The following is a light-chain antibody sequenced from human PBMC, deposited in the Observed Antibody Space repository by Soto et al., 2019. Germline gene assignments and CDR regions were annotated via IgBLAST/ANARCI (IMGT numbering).Light chain of an antibody. J-gene: IGKJ1*01. V-gene: IGKV3-15*01. CDR3: QQYFNWTLK. Sequence: EIVMTQSPASVSVSPGETVSLSCRASENIGSTLGWYQQKPGQAPRLVIYGGVARATDVPGRFSGSGSGTDYTLTISSLQSEDFAVYYCQQYFNWTLKFGQGTKVDI. CDR2: GGV. CDR1: ENIGST.